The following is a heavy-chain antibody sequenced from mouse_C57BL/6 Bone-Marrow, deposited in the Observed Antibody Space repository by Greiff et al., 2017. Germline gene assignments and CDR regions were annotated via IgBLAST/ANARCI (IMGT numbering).Heavy chain of an antibody. D-gene: IGHD2-5*01. V-gene: IGHV1-50*01. J-gene: IGHJ2*01. CDR2: IDPSDSYT. CDR1: GYTFTSYW. CDR3: ARSPYYSNTGDY. Sequence: QVQLQQPGAELVKPGASVKLSCKASGYTFTSYWMQWVKQRPGQGLAWIGEIDPSDSYTNYNHKFKGKATLTVDTSSSTAYMQLRSLTSEDAAVYYCARSPYYSNTGDYWGQGTTLTVSS.